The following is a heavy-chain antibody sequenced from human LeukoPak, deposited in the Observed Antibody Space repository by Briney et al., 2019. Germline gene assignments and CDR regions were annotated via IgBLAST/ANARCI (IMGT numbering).Heavy chain of an antibody. V-gene: IGHV3-23*01. D-gene: IGHD3-22*01. CDR1: GFTFSSYA. CDR2: ISGSGGSA. CDR3: ARGDLYYYDSSGSHFDY. J-gene: IGHJ4*02. Sequence: PGGSLRLSCAASGFTFSSYAMSWVRQAPGKGLEWVSAISGSGGSAYYADSVKGRFTISRDNSKNTLYLQMNSLRAGDTAVYYCARGDLYYYDSSGSHFDYWGQGTLVTVSS.